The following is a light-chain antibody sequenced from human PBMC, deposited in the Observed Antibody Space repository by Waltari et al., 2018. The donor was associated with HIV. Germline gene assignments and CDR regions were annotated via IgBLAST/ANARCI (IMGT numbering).Light chain of an antibody. CDR2: SNN. Sequence: QSLLTQPPSASGTPGQTVTIPCSGSRSNIGSNTLNCYQHLPGTAPKLLIYSNNVRPSGVPDRFSGFKSGTSASLAISGLQSQDEADYYCTTWDDRLNALVFGGGTEVTVL. CDR1: RSNIGSNT. J-gene: IGLJ3*02. CDR3: TTWDDRLNALV. V-gene: IGLV1-44*01.